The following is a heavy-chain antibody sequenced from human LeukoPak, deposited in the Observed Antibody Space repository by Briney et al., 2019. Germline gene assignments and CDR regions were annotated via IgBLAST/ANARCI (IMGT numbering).Heavy chain of an antibody. D-gene: IGHD3-10*01. J-gene: IGHJ4*02. CDR1: GFTFSRYE. CDR2: INHSGST. CDR3: ARGIYYGSGSYPPPSDY. Sequence: LRLSCAASGFTFSRYEMNWVRQPPGKGLEWIGEINHSGSTNYNLSLKSRVTISVDTSKNQFSLKLSSVTAADTAVYYCARGIYYGSGSYPPPSDYWGQGTLVTVSS. V-gene: IGHV4-34*01.